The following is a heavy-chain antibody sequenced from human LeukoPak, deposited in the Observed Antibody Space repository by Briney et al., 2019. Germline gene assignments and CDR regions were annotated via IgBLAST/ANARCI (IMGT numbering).Heavy chain of an antibody. Sequence: ASVKVSCKASGYTFTSYYIHGVRQAPGQGLEWMGIINPSGGSTSYARKFQGRVTMTRDTSTSTVYMELSSLRSEDTAVYYCAREFAHVDTAMVFDYWGQGTLVTVSS. CDR2: INPSGGST. V-gene: IGHV1-46*01. D-gene: IGHD5-18*01. CDR1: GYTFTSYY. J-gene: IGHJ4*02. CDR3: AREFAHVDTAMVFDY.